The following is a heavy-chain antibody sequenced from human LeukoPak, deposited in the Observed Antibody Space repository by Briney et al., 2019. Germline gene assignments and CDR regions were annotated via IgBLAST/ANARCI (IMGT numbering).Heavy chain of an antibody. D-gene: IGHD5-12*01. CDR1: GSTISRGNYN. CDR3: ARVVPHDYGKQGFAY. J-gene: IGHJ4*02. Sequence: PSETLSLICTVSGSTISRGNYNWTWLRQRPVQGLEWVAYIYSGGVHSYYTPSLKIRLTVSMATSQNQFSLDVTSVTATDTAAYYCARVVPHDYGKQGFAYWGQGILVTVSS. CDR2: IYSGGVHS. V-gene: IGHV4-30-4*01.